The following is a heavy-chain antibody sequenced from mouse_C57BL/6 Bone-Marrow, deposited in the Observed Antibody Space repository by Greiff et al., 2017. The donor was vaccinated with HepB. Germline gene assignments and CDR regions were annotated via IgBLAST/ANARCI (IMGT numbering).Heavy chain of an antibody. CDR2: IWSGGST. CDR3: ARNGPYYYGSYWYFDV. J-gene: IGHJ1*03. V-gene: IGHV2-2*01. Sequence: QVQLQQSGPGLVQPSQSLSITCTVSGFSLTSYGVHWVRQSPGKGLEWLGVIWSGGSTDYNAAFISRLSISKDNSKGQVFFKMNSLQADDTAIYYCARNGPYYYGSYWYFDVWGTGTTVTVSS. D-gene: IGHD1-1*01. CDR1: GFSLTSYG.